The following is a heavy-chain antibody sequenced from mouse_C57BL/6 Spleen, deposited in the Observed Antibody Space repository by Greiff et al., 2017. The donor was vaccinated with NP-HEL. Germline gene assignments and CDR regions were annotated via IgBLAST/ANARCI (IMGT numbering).Heavy chain of an antibody. CDR3: ARDGYYDGAMDY. D-gene: IGHD2-3*01. CDR2: IHPNSGST. Sequence: QVQLQQPGAELVKPGASVKLSCKASGYTFTSYWMHWVKQRPGQGLEWIGMIHPNSGSTKYNEKFKSKATLTVDKPSSTAYMQLSSLTSEDSAVYYCARDGYYDGAMDYWGQGTSVTVSS. J-gene: IGHJ4*01. CDR1: GYTFTSYW. V-gene: IGHV1-64*01.